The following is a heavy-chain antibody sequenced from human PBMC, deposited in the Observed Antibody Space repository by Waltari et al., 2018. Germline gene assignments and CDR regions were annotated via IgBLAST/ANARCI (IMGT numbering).Heavy chain of an antibody. D-gene: IGHD3-10*01. CDR2: IYHSGST. J-gene: IGHJ4*02. CDR1: GYSISSGSY. CDR3: ASGRVLLWFRDQYYFDY. V-gene: IGHV4-38-2*01. Sequence: QVQLQESGPGLVKPSETLSLTCAASGYSISSGSYWGWIRQPPGKGLEWIGSIYHSGSTYYNPSLKSRVTISVDTSNNQFSLKLSSVTAADTAVYYCASGRVLLWFRDQYYFDYWGQGTLVTVSS.